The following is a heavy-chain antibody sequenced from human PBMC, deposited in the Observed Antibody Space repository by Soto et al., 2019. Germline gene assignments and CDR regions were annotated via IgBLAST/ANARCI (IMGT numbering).Heavy chain of an antibody. D-gene: IGHD6-19*01. V-gene: IGHV3-11*06. CDR3: AKGKTSGWYYFDY. J-gene: IGHJ4*02. CDR2: IGIGSSSYT. CDR1: GFTFSDYY. Sequence: KTGGSLRLSCAASGFTFSDYYMSWIRQAPGKGLEWVSYIGIGSSSYTDYADSVKGRFTISRDSATNSLYLQMNSLRAEDTAVYYCAKGKTSGWYYFDYWGQGALVTVSS.